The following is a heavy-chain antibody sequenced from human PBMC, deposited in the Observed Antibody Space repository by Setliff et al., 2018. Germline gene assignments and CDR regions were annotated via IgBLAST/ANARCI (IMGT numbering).Heavy chain of an antibody. D-gene: IGHD3-10*01. CDR1: GGSVSSTSHY. V-gene: IGHV4-39*06. Sequence: SETLSLTCNVSGGSVSSTSHYWGWIRQPPGKGMEWIGSVYYSGYTYYNPSLQSRVTISVDMSKNQFTMKLTAVTAADTAVYYCARVDFTMIQGVLGLWGQGTLVTVSS. CDR2: VYYSGYT. J-gene: IGHJ1*01. CDR3: ARVDFTMIQGVLGL.